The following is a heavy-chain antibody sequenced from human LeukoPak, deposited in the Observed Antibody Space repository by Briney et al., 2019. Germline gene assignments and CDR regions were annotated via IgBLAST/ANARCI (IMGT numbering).Heavy chain of an antibody. CDR3: ARESRKGNYYDFWSGTFHDAFDI. V-gene: IGHV1-18*04. CDR2: ISAYNGNT. CDR1: GYTFTGYY. D-gene: IGHD3-3*01. Sequence: GASVKVSCKASGYTFTGYYMHWVRQAPGQGLEWMGWISAYNGNTNYAQKLQGRVTMTTDTSTSTAYMELRSLRSDDTAVYYCARESRKGNYYDFWSGTFHDAFDIWGQGTMVTVSS. J-gene: IGHJ3*02.